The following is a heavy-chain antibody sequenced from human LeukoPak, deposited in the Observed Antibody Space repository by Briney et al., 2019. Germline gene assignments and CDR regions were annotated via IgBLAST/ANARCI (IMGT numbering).Heavy chain of an antibody. CDR1: GFTFSSYA. V-gene: IGHV3-23*01. J-gene: IGHJ5*02. D-gene: IGHD3-3*02. Sequence: PGGSLRLSCAASGFTFSSYAMSWVRQAPGKGLEWVSAISGSGGSTYCADSVKDQFTISRDNSKNTLYLQMNSLRAEDTAVYYCAKGLSISRLYWFDPWGQGTLVTVSS. CDR3: AKGLSISRLYWFDP. CDR2: ISGSGGST.